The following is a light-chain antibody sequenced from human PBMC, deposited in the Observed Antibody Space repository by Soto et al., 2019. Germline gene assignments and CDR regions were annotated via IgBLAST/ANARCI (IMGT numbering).Light chain of an antibody. Sequence: QSVLTQPPSVSGAPGQRVTISCTGSSSNIGAHYDVHWYQQLPGTAPKLLIYGSTNRPSGVPDRFSGSKSGTSASLAITGLQAEDEGDYYCQSYDTSLSGSWVFGGGTQLTVL. CDR1: SSNIGAHYD. CDR2: GST. J-gene: IGLJ7*01. V-gene: IGLV1-40*01. CDR3: QSYDTSLSGSWV.